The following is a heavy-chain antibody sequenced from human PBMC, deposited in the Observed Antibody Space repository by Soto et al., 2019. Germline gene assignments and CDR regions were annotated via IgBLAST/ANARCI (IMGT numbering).Heavy chain of an antibody. Sequence: EVQLVESGGGLVQPGRSLRLSCAASGFTFDDYAMHWVRQAPGKGLEWVSGISWNSGSIGYADSVKGRFTISRDNAKNSLYLQMNSLRAEDTALYYCAKEIEGGISSFWYFDLWGRGTLVTVSS. D-gene: IGHD6-6*01. CDR1: GFTFDDYA. CDR2: ISWNSGSI. V-gene: IGHV3-9*01. J-gene: IGHJ2*01. CDR3: AKEIEGGISSFWYFDL.